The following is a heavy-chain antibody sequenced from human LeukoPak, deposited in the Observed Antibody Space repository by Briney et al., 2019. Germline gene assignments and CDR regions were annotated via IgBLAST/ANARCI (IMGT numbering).Heavy chain of an antibody. D-gene: IGHD6-19*01. Sequence: GGSLRLSCAASGFTFSSYNMNWVRQAPGKGLEWVSYISSSGSTIYYADSVEGRFTISRDNAKNSLYLQLNTLRPEDTAVYYCARTSRWGSGWFLEINAFDIWGQGTMVTVSS. CDR3: ARTSRWGSGWFLEINAFDI. CDR1: GFTFSSYN. J-gene: IGHJ3*02. CDR2: ISSSGSTI. V-gene: IGHV3-48*01.